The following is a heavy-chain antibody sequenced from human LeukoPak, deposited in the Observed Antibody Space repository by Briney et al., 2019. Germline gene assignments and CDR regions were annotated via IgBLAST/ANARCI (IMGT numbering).Heavy chain of an antibody. J-gene: IGHJ6*02. Sequence: PSETLSLTCTVSGRSISSSSYYWGWTRQPPGRGLEWFGSIYYSGTTYYNPSLKSRVTISVDTSKNQFSLKLSSVTAADTAVYYCARDGYYDSSGYYKRTSSYGMDVWGQGTTVTVSS. CDR3: ARDGYYDSSGYYKRTSSYGMDV. V-gene: IGHV4-39*07. CDR2: IYYSGTT. D-gene: IGHD3-22*01. CDR1: GRSISSSSYY.